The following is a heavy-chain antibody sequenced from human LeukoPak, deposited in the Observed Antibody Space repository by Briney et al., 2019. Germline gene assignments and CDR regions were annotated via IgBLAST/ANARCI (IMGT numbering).Heavy chain of an antibody. D-gene: IGHD3-16*02. CDR3: AKYRDYVWGSYRHHRTYYFDY. CDR1: GFTFSTYW. V-gene: IGHV3-74*01. CDR2: INSDGRTT. Sequence: GGSLRLSCAASGFTFSTYWMHWVRQAPGKGLVWVSRINSDGRTTSYADSVKGRFTISRDNAKNTLYLQMNSLRAEDTAVYYCAKYRDYVWGSYRHHRTYYFDYWGQGTLVTVSS. J-gene: IGHJ4*02.